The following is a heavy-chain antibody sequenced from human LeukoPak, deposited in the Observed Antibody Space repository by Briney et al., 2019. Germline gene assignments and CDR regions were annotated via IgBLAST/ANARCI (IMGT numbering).Heavy chain of an antibody. CDR1: GGTFSSYA. Sequence: GASVKVSCKASGGTFSSYAISWVRQAPGQGLEWMGGIIPIFGTANYAQKFQGRVTITTDESTSTAYMELSSLRSEDTAVYYCARVSGGGYCSSTSCYRGWFDPWGQGTLVTVSS. CDR2: IIPIFGTA. D-gene: IGHD2-2*02. J-gene: IGHJ5*02. CDR3: ARVSGGGYCSSTSCYRGWFDP. V-gene: IGHV1-69*05.